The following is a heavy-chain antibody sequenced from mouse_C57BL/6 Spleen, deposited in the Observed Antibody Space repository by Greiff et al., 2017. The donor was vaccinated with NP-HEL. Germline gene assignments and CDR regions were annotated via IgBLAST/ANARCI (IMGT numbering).Heavy chain of an antibody. CDR3: LRKGLGLNYFDY. CDR1: GFSFNTYA. D-gene: IGHD4-1*01. V-gene: IGHV10-1*01. J-gene: IGHJ2*01. Sequence: DVKLVESGGGLVQPKGSLKLSCAASGFSFNTYAMNWVRQAPGKGLEWVARIRSKSNNYATYYADSVKDRFTISRDDSESMLYLQMNNLKTEDTAMYYCLRKGLGLNYFDYWGQGTTLTVSS. CDR2: IRSKSNNYAT.